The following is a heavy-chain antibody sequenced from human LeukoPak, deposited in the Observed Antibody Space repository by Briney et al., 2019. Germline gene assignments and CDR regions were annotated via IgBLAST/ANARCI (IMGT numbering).Heavy chain of an antibody. J-gene: IGHJ4*02. D-gene: IGHD3-22*01. V-gene: IGHV3-23*01. CDR2: ISSSGEFT. Sequence: PGGSLRLSCAASGFTFHNFDMSWVRQAPGKGLEWVSSISSSGEFTFYADSVKGRFTIFRDNSRYTLYLQMNSLRAEDAAMYYCVKDRPNYYESNGDYYKRDGDFWGQGTLVTVSA. CDR3: VKDRPNYYESNGDYYKRDGDF. CDR1: GFTFHNFD.